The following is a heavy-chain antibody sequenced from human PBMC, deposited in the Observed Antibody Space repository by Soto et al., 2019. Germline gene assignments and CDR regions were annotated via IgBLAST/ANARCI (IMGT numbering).Heavy chain of an antibody. CDR1: GGSISSSSYY. Sequence: QVQLQESGPGLVKPSETLSLTCTVSGGSISSSSYYWGWIRQPPGKGLEWIGNIHYSGTTYYTPSLKSRVIISVDTSKNQFSLRLTSVTAADTAVYYCARQETHIAVAFDYWGPGNPGQCLL. CDR2: IHYSGTT. CDR3: ARQETHIAVAFDY. V-gene: IGHV4-39*01. J-gene: IGHJ4*02. D-gene: IGHD6-19*01.